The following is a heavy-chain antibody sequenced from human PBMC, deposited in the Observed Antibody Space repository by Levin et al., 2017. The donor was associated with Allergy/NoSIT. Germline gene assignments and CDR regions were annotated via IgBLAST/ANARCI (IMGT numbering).Heavy chain of an antibody. V-gene: IGHV3-15*01. CDR1: GFTFGNAW. Sequence: GESLKISCAASGFTFGNAWMSWVRQAPGQGLEWVGRIKSKTGGGTTDYAAPVQGRFTISRDDSKNTLYLEMNSLKTEDTAVYYCTTFSTVWFGELLLSAAFDIWGQGTMVTVSS. CDR3: TTFSTVWFGELLLSAAFDI. J-gene: IGHJ3*02. CDR2: IKSKTGGGTT. D-gene: IGHD3-10*01.